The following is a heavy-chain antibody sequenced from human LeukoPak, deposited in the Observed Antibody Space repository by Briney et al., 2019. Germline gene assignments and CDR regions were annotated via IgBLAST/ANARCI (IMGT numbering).Heavy chain of an antibody. CDR1: GFTFSSYW. V-gene: IGHV3-7*01. Sequence: GWSLRLSCAASGFTFSSYWMSWVRQAPGKGLEWVANIKQDGSEKYYVDSVKGRFTISRDNAKNSLYLQMNSLRAEDTAVYYCARATTVTHVYYYYMDVWGKGTTVTVSS. D-gene: IGHD4-17*01. CDR2: IKQDGSEK. J-gene: IGHJ6*03. CDR3: ARATTVTHVYYYYMDV.